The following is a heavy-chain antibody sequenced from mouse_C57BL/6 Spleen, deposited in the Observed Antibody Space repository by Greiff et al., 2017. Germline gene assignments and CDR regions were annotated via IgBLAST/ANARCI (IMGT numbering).Heavy chain of an antibody. CDR1: GYTFTGYW. Sequence: VQLQQSGAELMKPGASVKLSCKATGYTFTGYWIEWVKQRPGHGLEWIGEILPGSGSTNYNEKFKGKATFTADPSSNTAYMQLSSLTTEDSAIYYCSRRALGRGHYFDYWGQGTTLTVSS. D-gene: IGHD4-1*01. J-gene: IGHJ2*01. CDR3: SRRALGRGHYFDY. CDR2: ILPGSGST. V-gene: IGHV1-9*01.